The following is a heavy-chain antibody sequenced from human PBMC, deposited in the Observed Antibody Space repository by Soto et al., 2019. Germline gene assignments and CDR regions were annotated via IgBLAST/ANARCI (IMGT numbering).Heavy chain of an antibody. D-gene: IGHD6-13*01. V-gene: IGHV3-66*01. CDR3: ARDFTSSWYYFDY. CDR1: GFTVSSNY. J-gene: IGHJ4*02. Sequence: EVQLVESGGGLVQPGGSLRLSCAASGFTVSSNYMSWVRQAQGKGLEWVSVIYSGGSTYYADSVKGRFTISRDNSKNTLYLQMNSLRAEDTAVYYCARDFTSSWYYFDYWGQGTLVTVSS. CDR2: IYSGGST.